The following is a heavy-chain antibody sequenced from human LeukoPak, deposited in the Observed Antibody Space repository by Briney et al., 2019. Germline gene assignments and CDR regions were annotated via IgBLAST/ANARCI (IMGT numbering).Heavy chain of an antibody. CDR3: AKDLPSEFEAVVVVAATLPWFDP. V-gene: IGHV3-30*02. CDR1: GFNFSNYG. Sequence: GSLRLSFAASGFNFSNYGMHWVRPAPGKGLGWVAFIPYDGSNKYYADSVKGRFTISRDNSKNTLYLQMNSLRAEDTAVYYCAKDLPSEFEAVVVVAATLPWFDPWGQGTLVTVSS. D-gene: IGHD2-15*01. J-gene: IGHJ5*02. CDR2: IPYDGSNK.